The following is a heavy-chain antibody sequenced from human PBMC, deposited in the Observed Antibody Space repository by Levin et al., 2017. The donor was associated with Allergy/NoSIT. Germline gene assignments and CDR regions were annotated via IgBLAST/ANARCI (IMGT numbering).Heavy chain of an antibody. CDR2: IYWDDDK. V-gene: IGHV2-5*02. D-gene: IGHD2-15*01. J-gene: IGHJ4*02. CDR3: GRRQLGYCSGGSCYAREDN. Sequence: SGPTLVKPTQTLTLTCTFSGFSLTTYRMGVGWIRQPPGKALQWLALIYWDDDKRYSPSLKNRLSITKDTSKNQVVLTMTNMEPADTATYYCGRRQLGYCSGGSCYAREDNWGQGTLVTVSP. CDR1: GFSLTTYRMG.